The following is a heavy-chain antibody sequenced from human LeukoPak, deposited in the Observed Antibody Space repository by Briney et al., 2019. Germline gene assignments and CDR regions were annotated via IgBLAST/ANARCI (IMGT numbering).Heavy chain of an antibody. Sequence: SVRVSCKASGYTFTSYAMNWVRQAPGQGLEWMGGIIPIFGTANYAQKFQGRVTITADESTSTAYMELSSLRSEDTAVYYCARDGGDKLLPYWGQGTLVTVSS. J-gene: IGHJ4*02. V-gene: IGHV1-69*13. CDR1: GYTFTSYA. D-gene: IGHD2-21*01. CDR3: ARDGGDKLLPY. CDR2: IIPIFGTA.